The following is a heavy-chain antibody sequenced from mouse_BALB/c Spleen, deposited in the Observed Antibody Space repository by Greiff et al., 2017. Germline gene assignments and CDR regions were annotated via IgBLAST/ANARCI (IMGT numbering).Heavy chain of an antibody. D-gene: IGHD2-3*01. CDR3: ARDDGYYWFAY. J-gene: IGHJ3*01. CDR1: GFTIKDTY. Sequence: VQLQQSGAELVKPGASVKLSCTASGFTIKDTYMHWVKQRPEQGLEWIGRIDPANGNTKYDPKFQGKATITADTSSNTAYLQLSSLTSEDTAVYYCARDDGYYWFAYWGQGTLVTVSA. V-gene: IGHV14-3*02. CDR2: IDPANGNT.